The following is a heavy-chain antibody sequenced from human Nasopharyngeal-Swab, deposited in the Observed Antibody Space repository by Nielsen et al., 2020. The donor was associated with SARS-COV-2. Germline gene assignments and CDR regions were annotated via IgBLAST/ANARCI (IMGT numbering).Heavy chain of an antibody. CDR3: ARRLGLRAPFDY. J-gene: IGHJ4*02. V-gene: IGHV4-59*08. D-gene: IGHD5/OR15-5a*01. CDR1: GGSMSNFH. Sequence: SETLSLTCTVSGGSMSNFHWSWIRLSPGKGLEWIRYVYDSGSTKYNPSLNSRVTISVDTSKTQFSLKVRSVTAADTAVYFCARRLGLRAPFDYWGQGTLVTVSS. CDR2: VYDSGST.